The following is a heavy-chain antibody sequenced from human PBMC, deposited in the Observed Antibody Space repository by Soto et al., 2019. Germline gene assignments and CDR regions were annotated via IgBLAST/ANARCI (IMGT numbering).Heavy chain of an antibody. Sequence: SVKVSSKASGGAFSVDIVSCGLHAPGQRLEWMGRIIPIFGTENYAQKFQGRVTITADESTSTAYMELSSLRSEDTAVYYCARGYCSGGSCQPEVDYYYYYGMDVWAQGTTVTVSS. CDR2: IIPIFGTE. D-gene: IGHD2-15*01. V-gene: IGHV1-69*13. CDR1: GGAFSVDI. J-gene: IGHJ6*02. CDR3: ARGYCSGGSCQPEVDYYYYYGMDV.